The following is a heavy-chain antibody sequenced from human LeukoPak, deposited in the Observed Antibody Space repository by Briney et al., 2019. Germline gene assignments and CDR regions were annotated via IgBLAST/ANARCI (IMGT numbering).Heavy chain of an antibody. Sequence: ETLSLTCTVSGGSISSSSYYWGGIRQPPGKGLEWIGITHYSGSTYYNPSLKSRVTISIDTSKNQFSLKLNSVAAADTAVYYCARLIRSDFDYWGPGTLDPVSS. CDR3: ARLIRSDFDY. D-gene: IGHD3-16*01. CDR2: THYSGST. J-gene: IGHJ4*02. V-gene: IGHV4-39*01. CDR1: GGSISSSSYY.